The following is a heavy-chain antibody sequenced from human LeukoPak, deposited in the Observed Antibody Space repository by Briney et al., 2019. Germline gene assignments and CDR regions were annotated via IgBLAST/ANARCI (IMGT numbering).Heavy chain of an antibody. CDR2: IISIFGIA. V-gene: IGHV1-69*04. CDR3: ARDETGYSSGWYPNYFDY. D-gene: IGHD6-19*01. J-gene: IGHJ4*02. CDR1: GGTFSSYA. Sequence: SVKVSCKASGGTFSSYAISWVRQAPGQGLEWMGRIISIFGIANYAQKFQGRVTITADKSTSTAYMELSSLRSEDTAVYYCARDETGYSSGWYPNYFDYWGQGTLVTVSS.